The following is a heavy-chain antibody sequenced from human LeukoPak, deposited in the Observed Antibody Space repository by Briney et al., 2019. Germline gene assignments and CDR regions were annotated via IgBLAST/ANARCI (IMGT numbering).Heavy chain of an antibody. J-gene: IGHJ4*02. CDR2: ISRNSGSI. Sequence: GGSLRLSCAASGFTFDDYAMHWVRQAPGKGLGWVSGISRNSGSIGYADSVKGRFTISRDNAKNSLYLQMNSLRAEDPALYYCAKDNGRGGNFDYWGQGTLVTVSS. CDR1: GFTFDDYA. D-gene: IGHD3-16*01. CDR3: AKDNGRGGNFDY. V-gene: IGHV3-9*01.